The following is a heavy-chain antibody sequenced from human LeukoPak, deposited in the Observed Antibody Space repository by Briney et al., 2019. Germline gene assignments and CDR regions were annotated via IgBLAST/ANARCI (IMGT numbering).Heavy chain of an antibody. D-gene: IGHD5-12*01. Sequence: GESLKISCKGSGYSFATYWIGWVRQMPGKGLEWMGINYPGDSDTTYSPSFQGQVTMSADKSISTAYLQWSSLKASDTALYYCARRVSSSGFDAFDVWGQGTMVTVSS. CDR3: ARRVSSSGFDAFDV. CDR1: GYSFATYW. V-gene: IGHV5-51*01. CDR2: NYPGDSDT. J-gene: IGHJ3*01.